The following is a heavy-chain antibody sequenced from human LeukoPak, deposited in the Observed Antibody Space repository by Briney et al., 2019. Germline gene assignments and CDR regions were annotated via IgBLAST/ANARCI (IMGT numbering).Heavy chain of an antibody. Sequence: PGGSLRLSCAASGFTFSSYAMIWVRQAPWKGLEWVSPISGSGTNTYYADSVKGRFTISRDNSKNALFLQMNSLRAEDTAVYYCAKSVSVTRPDDCWGQGTLVTVSS. CDR3: AKSVSVTRPDDC. CDR2: ISGSGTNT. V-gene: IGHV3-23*01. D-gene: IGHD2-21*02. J-gene: IGHJ4*02. CDR1: GFTFSSYA.